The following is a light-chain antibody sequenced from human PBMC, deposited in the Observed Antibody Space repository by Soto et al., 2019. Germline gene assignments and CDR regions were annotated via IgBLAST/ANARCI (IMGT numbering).Light chain of an antibody. V-gene: IGKV1-33*01. CDR2: DAS. CDR1: QDISNY. Sequence: DIQMTQSPSSLSASVGDRVTITCQASQDISNYLNRYQQKPGKAPKLLIYDASNLETGVPSRFSGSGSGTDFTFTISSLQPEDIATYYCLGTFGPGTKVDIK. CDR3: LGT. J-gene: IGKJ3*01.